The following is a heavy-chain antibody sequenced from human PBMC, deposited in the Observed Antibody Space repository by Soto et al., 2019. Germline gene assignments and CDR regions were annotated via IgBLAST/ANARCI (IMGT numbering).Heavy chain of an antibody. CDR1: GYTFTSYD. CDR2: MNPNSGNT. V-gene: IGHV1-8*01. CDR3: ARGPGYCSSTSCYNNWFDP. J-gene: IGHJ5*02. Sequence: GASVKVSCKASGYTFTSYDINWVRQATGQGLEWMGWMNPNSGNTGYAQKFQGRVTMTRNTSISTAYMELSSLRSEDTAVYYCARGPGYCSSTSCYNNWFDPWGQGTLVTVS. D-gene: IGHD2-2*01.